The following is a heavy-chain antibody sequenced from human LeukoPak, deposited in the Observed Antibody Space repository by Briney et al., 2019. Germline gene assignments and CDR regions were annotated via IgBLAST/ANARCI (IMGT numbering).Heavy chain of an antibody. CDR2: INHSEIT. J-gene: IGHJ6*03. CDR1: GFTFSSYE. D-gene: IGHD3-10*01. Sequence: LRLSCAASGFTFSSYEMNWIRQPPGKGLEWIGEINHSEITSFNPSLKSRVTISVDTSKNQFSLRLSSVTAADTAVYYCARRGRRFGGNYYYMDVGGKGTTVTISS. V-gene: IGHV4-34*01. CDR3: ARRGRRFGGNYYYMDV.